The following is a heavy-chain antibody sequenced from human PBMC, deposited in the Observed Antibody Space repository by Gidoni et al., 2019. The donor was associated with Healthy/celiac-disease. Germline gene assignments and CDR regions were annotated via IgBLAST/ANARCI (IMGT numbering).Heavy chain of an antibody. D-gene: IGHD2-21*02. V-gene: IGHV3-23*01. CDR1: GCSFSSYA. CDR2: ISGSGGST. J-gene: IGHJ4*02. CDR3: AKEGGDYCFDY. Sequence: EVQLLESGGGLVQPGGSLRLPCAASGCSFSSYAMSWVRQAPGKGLGWVSAISGSGGSTYYADSVKGRFTISRDNSKNTLYLQMNSLRAEDTAVYYCAKEGGDYCFDYWGQGTLVTVSS.